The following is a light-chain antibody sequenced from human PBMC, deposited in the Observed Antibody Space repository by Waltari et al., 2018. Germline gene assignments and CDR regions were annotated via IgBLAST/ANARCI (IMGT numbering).Light chain of an antibody. CDR1: QGISNY. V-gene: IGKV1-17*01. CDR2: DAS. J-gene: IGKJ3*01. CDR3: LQYYSVPFT. Sequence: DIQMTQSPSSLSASVGDSVTITCRASQGISNYLNWYQQKPGKAPKRLIYDASSLQSGVPSRFRGSGSGTLFTLTISSLQPEDFATYFCLQYYSVPFTFGPGTKLDIK.